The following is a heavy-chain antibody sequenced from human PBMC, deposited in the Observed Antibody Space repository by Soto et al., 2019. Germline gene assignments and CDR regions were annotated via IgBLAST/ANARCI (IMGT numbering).Heavy chain of an antibody. CDR2: ISAYNGNT. CDR1: GYTFTSYG. J-gene: IGHJ4*02. D-gene: IGHD3-22*01. Sequence: QVQLVQSGAEVKKPGASVKVSCKASGYTFTSYGISWVRQAPGQGLEWMGWISAYNGNTNYAQKLQGRVTMTTDTSTSTAYRELRSLRSDDTAVYYCARDRGDYYDSSGYIDYWGQGTLVTVSS. CDR3: ARDRGDYYDSSGYIDY. V-gene: IGHV1-18*01.